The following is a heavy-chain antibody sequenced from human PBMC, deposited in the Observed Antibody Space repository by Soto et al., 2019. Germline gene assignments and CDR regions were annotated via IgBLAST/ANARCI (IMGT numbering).Heavy chain of an antibody. V-gene: IGHV4-34*01. CDR3: ARSQTTVTSYDY. CDR1: GGSFSGYY. CDR2: INHSGST. Sequence: SETLSLTCAVYGGSFSGYYWSWIRQPPGKGLEWIGEINHSGSTNYNPSLKSRITISVDTSKNQFSLKLSSVTAADTAVYYCARSQTTVTSYDYWGQGTLVTVSS. J-gene: IGHJ4*02. D-gene: IGHD4-17*01.